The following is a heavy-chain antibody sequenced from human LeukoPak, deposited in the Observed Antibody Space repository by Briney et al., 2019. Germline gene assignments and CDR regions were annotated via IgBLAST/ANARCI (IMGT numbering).Heavy chain of an antibody. CDR3: AKDKGELLHYFDY. CDR2: ISGSGGST. V-gene: IGHV3-23*01. D-gene: IGHD1-26*01. CDR1: GFTFSSYA. J-gene: IGHJ4*02. Sequence: PGGSLRLSCAASGFTFSSYAMSWVRQAPGKGLEWFSAISGSGGSTYYADSVKGRFTISRDNSKNTLYLQMNSLRAEDTAVYYCAKDKGELLHYFDYWGQGTLVTVSS.